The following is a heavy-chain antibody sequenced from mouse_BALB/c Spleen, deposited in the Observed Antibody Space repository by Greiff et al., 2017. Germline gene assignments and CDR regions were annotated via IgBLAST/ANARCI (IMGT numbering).Heavy chain of an antibody. J-gene: IGHJ4*01. V-gene: IGHV5-6-5*01. D-gene: IGHD2-3*01. CDR1: GFTFSSYA. Sequence: EVKLMESGGGLVKPGGSLKLSCAASGFTFSSYAMSWVRQTPEKRLEWVASISSGGSTYYPDSVKGRFTISRDNARNILYLQMSSLRSEDTAMYYCARGQDGYYLYYYAMDYWGQGTSVTVSS. CDR3: ARGQDGYYLYYYAMDY. CDR2: ISSGGST.